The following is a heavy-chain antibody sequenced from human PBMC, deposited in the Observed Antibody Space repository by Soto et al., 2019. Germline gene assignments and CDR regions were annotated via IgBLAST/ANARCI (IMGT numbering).Heavy chain of an antibody. CDR3: AAYYDFWSGYRWTFDP. V-gene: IGHV1-18*04. CDR2: ISAYNGNT. Sequence: ASVKVSCKASGYTFTRYGISWVRQAPGQGLEWMGWISAYNGNTNYAQKLQGRVTMTTDTSTSTAYMELRSLRSDDTAVYYCAAYYDFWSGYRWTFDPWGQGTLVTVSS. D-gene: IGHD3-3*01. CDR1: GYTFTRYG. J-gene: IGHJ5*02.